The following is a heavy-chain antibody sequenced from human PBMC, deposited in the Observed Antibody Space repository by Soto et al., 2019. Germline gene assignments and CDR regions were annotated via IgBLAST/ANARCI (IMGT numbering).Heavy chain of an antibody. J-gene: IGHJ4*02. CDR2: IYYSGST. CDR3: ARAEDYGDTRFDY. Sequence: PSETMSLTCTVAGGNIISYCWSWILQPPGKGLEWIGYIYYSGSTNYNPSLKSRVTISVDTSKNQFSLKLSSVTAADTAVYYCARAEDYGDTRFDYWGQGTLVTVSS. CDR1: GGNIISYC. D-gene: IGHD4-17*01. V-gene: IGHV4-59*01.